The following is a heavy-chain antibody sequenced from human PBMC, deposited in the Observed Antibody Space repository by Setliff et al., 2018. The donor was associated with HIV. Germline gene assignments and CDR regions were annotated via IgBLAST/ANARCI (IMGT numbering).Heavy chain of an antibody. CDR2: IKQDGSEK. D-gene: IGHD3-22*01. J-gene: IGHJ4*01. CDR1: GFTFSSYW. Sequence: GGSLRLSCAASGFTFSSYWMSWVRQAPGKGLEWAANIKQDGSEKYYVDSVKGRFTISRDNAKNSLYLQMNSLRAEDTAVYYCARVYDSSGYSLSIPGYWDQGTQVTVSS. CDR3: ARVYDSSGYSLSIPGY. V-gene: IGHV3-7*01.